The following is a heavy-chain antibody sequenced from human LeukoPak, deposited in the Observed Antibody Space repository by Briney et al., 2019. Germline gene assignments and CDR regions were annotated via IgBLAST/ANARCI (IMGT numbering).Heavy chain of an antibody. CDR1: GFTFSNYA. V-gene: IGHV3-23*01. CDR3: AKDRASGWPNAFDI. CDR2: ISGSGGST. J-gene: IGHJ3*02. D-gene: IGHD6-19*01. Sequence: PRGSLRLSCAASGFTFSNYAMTWVRQAPGKGLDWVSSISGSGGSTYYADSVKGRFTISRDNSKNTLYLQMNSLRVEDTAVYYCAKDRASGWPNAFDIWGQGTMVTVSS.